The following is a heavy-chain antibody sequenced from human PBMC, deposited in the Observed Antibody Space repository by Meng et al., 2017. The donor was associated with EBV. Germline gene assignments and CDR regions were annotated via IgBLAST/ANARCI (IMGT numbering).Heavy chain of an antibody. CDR3: ARGSGRWTFDY. V-gene: IGHV3-11*01. J-gene: IGHJ4*02. D-gene: IGHD1-26*01. CDR2: ISNSGTTI. CDR1: GFIFSDFY. Sequence: QFVRSGGDLVKPGCSLRLSCAASGFIFSDFYMSWIRQTPGKGLEWISYISNSGTTIKYEDSVKGRFTISRDNAKNSLYLQMNSLRADDTAVYYCARGSGRWTFDYWGQGTLVTVSS.